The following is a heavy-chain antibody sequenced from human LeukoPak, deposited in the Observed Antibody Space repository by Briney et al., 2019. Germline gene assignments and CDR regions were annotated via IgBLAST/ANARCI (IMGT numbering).Heavy chain of an antibody. CDR1: GFTVSSNY. CDR3: TKLKGWYGEGFFDY. Sequence: GRSLRLSCAASGFTVSSNYMSWVRQPAGRGLEGVSVLYSGGATFYADSVKGRFTISRDTSKNTLYLQMNDLRADDTAVYYCTKLKGWYGEGFFDYWGQGTLVTVSS. J-gene: IGHJ4*02. CDR2: LYSGGAT. D-gene: IGHD6-19*01. V-gene: IGHV3-53*01.